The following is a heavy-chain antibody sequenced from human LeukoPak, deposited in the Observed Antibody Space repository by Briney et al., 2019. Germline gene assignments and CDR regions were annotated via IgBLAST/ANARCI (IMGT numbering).Heavy chain of an antibody. CDR2: ISGSGGST. J-gene: IGHJ4*02. V-gene: IGHV3-23*01. CDR1: GFTFSSYA. CDR3: GKGTGFGEANNYEIFDY. D-gene: IGHD3-9*01. Sequence: GGSLRLSCAASGFTFSSYAMSWVRQAPGKGLEWVSAISGSGGSTYYADSVKGRFTISRDNSKNTLYLQMNSLRAEDTAVYYCGKGTGFGEANNYEIFDYGGQETLVTVSS.